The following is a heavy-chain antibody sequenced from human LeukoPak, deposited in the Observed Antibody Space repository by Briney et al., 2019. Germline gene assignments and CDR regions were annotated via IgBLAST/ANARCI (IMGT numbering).Heavy chain of an antibody. J-gene: IGHJ5*02. CDR3: ARVDSSGYLRFDP. CDR2: MNPNSGNT. V-gene: IGHV1-8*03. Sequence: ASVKVSCKASGYTFTSHGISWVRQAPGQGLEWMGWMNPNSGNTGYAQKFQGRVTITRNTSISTAYMELSSLRSEDTAVYYCARVDSSGYLRFDPWGQGTLVTVSS. CDR1: GYTFTSHG. D-gene: IGHD3-22*01.